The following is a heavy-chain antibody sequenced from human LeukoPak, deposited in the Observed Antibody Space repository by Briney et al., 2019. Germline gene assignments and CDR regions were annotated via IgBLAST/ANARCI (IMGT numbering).Heavy chain of an antibody. Sequence: ASVKVSCKASGYTFINNWMHWVRQAPGQGLEWIGLINPTGTGTLYAQKFQGRVTMTRDMSTSTDYMELSSLRSEDTAVYYCARDNSVGDIAWWFDPWGQGALVTVSS. CDR1: GYTFINNW. CDR3: ARDNSVGDIAWWFDP. CDR2: INPTGTGT. J-gene: IGHJ5*02. D-gene: IGHD3-10*01. V-gene: IGHV1-46*01.